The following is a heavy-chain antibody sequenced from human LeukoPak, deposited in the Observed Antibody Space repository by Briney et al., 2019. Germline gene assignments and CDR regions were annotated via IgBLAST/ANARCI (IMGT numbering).Heavy chain of an antibody. CDR2: IKQDGGEK. Sequence: GGSLRLSCAASGFTFSSYWMSWVRQAPGKGLEWVANIKQDGGEKYYVDSVKGRFTISRDNAKNSLYLQMNSLRAEDTAVYYCARKKPLGYCSSTSCYSDYYYGMDIWGKGTTVTVSS. D-gene: IGHD2-2*01. CDR1: GFTFSSYW. V-gene: IGHV3-7*03. J-gene: IGHJ6*04. CDR3: ARKKPLGYCSSTSCYSDYYYGMDI.